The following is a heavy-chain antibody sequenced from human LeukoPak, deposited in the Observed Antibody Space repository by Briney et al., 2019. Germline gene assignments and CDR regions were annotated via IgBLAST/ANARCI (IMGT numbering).Heavy chain of an antibody. CDR2: ISAYSDNT. J-gene: IGHJ4*02. Sequence: ASVKVSCKASGYTFTSYGINWARQAPGQGLEWMGRISAYSDNTNYAQKLQGRVTMTTDTSTNTAYMELRSLRSGDTAMYYCARGALYYGSSSLDYWGQGTLVTVSS. V-gene: IGHV1-18*01. CDR1: GYTFTSYG. CDR3: ARGALYYGSSSLDY. D-gene: IGHD3-22*01.